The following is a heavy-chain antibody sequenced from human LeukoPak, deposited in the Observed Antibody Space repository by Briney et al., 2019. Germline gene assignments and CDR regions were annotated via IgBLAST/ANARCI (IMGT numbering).Heavy chain of an antibody. CDR1: GFTFSSYA. Sequence: GRSLRFSCAASGFTFSSYAMHWVRQAPGKGLEWVAVISYDGSNKYYADSVKGRFTISRDNSKNTLYLQMNSLRAEDTAVYYCARDREDCSSTSCYDPAFDIWGQGTMVTVSS. V-gene: IGHV3-30*04. J-gene: IGHJ3*02. D-gene: IGHD2-2*01. CDR3: ARDREDCSSTSCYDPAFDI. CDR2: ISYDGSNK.